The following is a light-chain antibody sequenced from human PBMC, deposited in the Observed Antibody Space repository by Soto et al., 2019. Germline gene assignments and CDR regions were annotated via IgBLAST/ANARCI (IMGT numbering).Light chain of an antibody. J-gene: IGKJ1*01. V-gene: IGKV1-5*01. Sequence: DIQVNQSPPTLSASVRDRVTITCRASQTISTWMAWYQQKPGKAPKLLVYDASTLQSGVASRFSGSGSGTEFTLIISGLQPDDSATYYCQQYTNTNNPWMFGQGTKV. CDR2: DAS. CDR3: QQYTNTNNPWM. CDR1: QTISTW.